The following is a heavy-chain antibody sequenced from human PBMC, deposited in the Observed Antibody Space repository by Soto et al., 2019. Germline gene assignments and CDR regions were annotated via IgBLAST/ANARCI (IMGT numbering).Heavy chain of an antibody. J-gene: IGHJ3*02. Sequence: QVQLVESGGGVVQPGRSLRLSCAASGFTFSSYGMHWVRQAPGKGLEWVAFIWYDGSNKYYADSVKGRFTISRDNSKNTQYLQITRQRDKNTPVYDCAGDARPARSGHYPPPGALDIWGQGTMVTVSS. CDR1: GFTFSSYG. D-gene: IGHD3-22*01. CDR3: AGDARPARSGHYPPPGALDI. CDR2: IWYDGSNK. V-gene: IGHV3-33*01.